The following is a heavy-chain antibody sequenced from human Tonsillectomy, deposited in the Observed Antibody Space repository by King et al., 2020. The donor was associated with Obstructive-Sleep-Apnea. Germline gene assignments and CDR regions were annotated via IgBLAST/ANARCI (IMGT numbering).Heavy chain of an antibody. D-gene: IGHD2-2*01. J-gene: IGHJ4*02. CDR3: AKGYQLLFGSFDY. Sequence: VQLVESGGGLVQPGRSLRLSCAVSGFTFDDYAMHWVRQAPGKGLEWVSGITWNSDNKVYADSVKGRFTISRDNAKNSLYLQMNSLRVEDTALYYCAKGYQLLFGSFDYWGQGTLVTVSS. V-gene: IGHV3-9*01. CDR2: ITWNSDNK. CDR1: GFTFDDYA.